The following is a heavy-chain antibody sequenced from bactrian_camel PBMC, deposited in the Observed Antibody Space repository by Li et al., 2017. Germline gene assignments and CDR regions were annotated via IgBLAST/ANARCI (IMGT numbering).Heavy chain of an antibody. CDR3: AVEWERVCGSYEYNF. CDR2: IYTGSSAYT. J-gene: IGHJ4*01. CDR1: GFTFSSYD. D-gene: IGHD4*01. V-gene: IGHV3S40*01. Sequence: VQLVESGGGLVQPGGSLRLSCVTSGFTFSSYDMAWLRQVPGKGLEWVSTIYTGSSAYTFYADSVKGRFTISRDDAKNTLYLQMNNLKPEDTAMYYCAVEWERVCGSYEYNFWGQGTQVTVS.